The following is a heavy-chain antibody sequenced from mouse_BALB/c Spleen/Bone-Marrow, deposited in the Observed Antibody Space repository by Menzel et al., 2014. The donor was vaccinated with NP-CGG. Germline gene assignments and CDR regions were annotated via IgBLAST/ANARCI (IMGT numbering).Heavy chain of an antibody. CDR2: INPSNGRT. D-gene: IGHD2-3*01. J-gene: IGHJ3*01. V-gene: IGHV1S81*02. Sequence: QVQLQQQSGAELVKPGASVKLSCKASGYTFTSYWIHWVKLRPGQGLEWIGEINPSNGRTNYNEKFKNKATLTVDKSSSTAYIQLSSLTSEDSAVYYCARYDGPAWFAYWGQGTLVTVSA. CDR3: ARYDGPAWFAY. CDR1: GYTFTSYW.